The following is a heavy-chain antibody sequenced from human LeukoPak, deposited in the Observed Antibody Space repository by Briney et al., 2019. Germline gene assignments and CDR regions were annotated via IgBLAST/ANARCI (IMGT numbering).Heavy chain of an antibody. D-gene: IGHD6-6*01. Sequence: RSGGSLRLSCAASGFTFSSCGMTCVRQAPGKGLEWVSSISDSDDGTYYADSVKGRSTISRDNSKNTLYLQMNSLRAEDTAVYYCAKRGPIYSSSPGNYFDYWGQGTLVTVSS. CDR2: ISDSDDGT. CDR3: AKRGPIYSSSPGNYFDY. CDR1: GFTFSSCG. V-gene: IGHV3-23*01. J-gene: IGHJ4*02.